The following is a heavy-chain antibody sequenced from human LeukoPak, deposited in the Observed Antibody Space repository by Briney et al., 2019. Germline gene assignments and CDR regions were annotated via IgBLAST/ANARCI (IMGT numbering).Heavy chain of an antibody. D-gene: IGHD1-26*01. V-gene: IGHV4-39*02. CDR1: GGSISSSSYY. CDR3: AREDSGSSTWRLDY. CDR2: TYYGGYT. J-gene: IGHJ4*02. Sequence: SETLSLTCTVSGGSISSSSYYWGWIRQPPGKGLEWIASTYYGGYTYYNPSLKSRVSTSVDTSKNQFSLKLSSVTAADTAVYYCAREDSGSSTWRLDYWGQGTLVTVSS.